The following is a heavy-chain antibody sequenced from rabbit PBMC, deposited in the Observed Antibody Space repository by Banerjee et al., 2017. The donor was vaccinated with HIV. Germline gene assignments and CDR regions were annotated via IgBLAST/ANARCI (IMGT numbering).Heavy chain of an antibody. CDR2: IYTGSSGST. D-gene: IGHD8-1*01. CDR1: GFDFSSYYY. Sequence: QEQLVESGGGLVQPEGSLTLSCKASGFDFSSYYYMCWVRQAPGKGLEWIACIYTGSSGSTYYASWAKGRFTISKTSSTTVTLQMTSLTAADTATYFCVRAGVYAGSSSYTGFDFNLWGPGTLVTVS. V-gene: IGHV1S45*01. CDR3: VRAGVYAGSSSYTGFDFNL. J-gene: IGHJ4*01.